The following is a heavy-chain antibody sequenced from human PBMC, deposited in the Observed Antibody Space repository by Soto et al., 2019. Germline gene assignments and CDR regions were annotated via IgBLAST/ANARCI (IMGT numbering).Heavy chain of an antibody. V-gene: IGHV1-69*06. CDR1: GGTFSSYA. Sequence: SVKVSCKASGGTFSSYAISWVRQAPGQGLEWMGGIIPIFGTANYAQKFQGRVTITADKSTSTAYMELSSLRSEDTAVYYCASTDCSSTSCYPSSVGVRGVPFDYWGQGTLVTVSS. CDR2: IIPIFGTA. CDR3: ASTDCSSTSCYPSSVGVRGVPFDY. D-gene: IGHD2-2*01. J-gene: IGHJ4*02.